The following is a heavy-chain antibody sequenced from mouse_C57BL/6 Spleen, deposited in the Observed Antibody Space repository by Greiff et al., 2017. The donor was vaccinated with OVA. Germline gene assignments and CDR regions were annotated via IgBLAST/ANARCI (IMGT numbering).Heavy chain of an antibody. CDR2: IYPGSGST. CDR3: AKGDSTGGWFAY. J-gene: IGHJ3*01. Sequence: VQLQQPGAELVKPGASVKMSCKASGYTFTSYWITWVKQRPGQGLEWIGDIYPGSGSTNYNEKFKSKATLTVDTSSSTAYMQLSSLTSEDSAVYYCAKGDSTGGWFAYWGQGTLVTVSS. CDR1: GYTFTSYW. V-gene: IGHV1-55*01. D-gene: IGHD3-2*02.